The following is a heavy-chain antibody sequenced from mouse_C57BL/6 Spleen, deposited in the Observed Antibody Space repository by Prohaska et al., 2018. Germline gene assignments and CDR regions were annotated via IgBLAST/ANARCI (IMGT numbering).Heavy chain of an antibody. CDR3: TRKAPYYYAMDY. Sequence: VKQTPVHGLEWIGAIDPETGGTAYNQKFKGKAILTADKSSSTAYMELRSLTSEDSAVYYCTRKAPYYYAMDYWGQGTSVTVSS. CDR2: IDPETGGT. J-gene: IGHJ4*01. V-gene: IGHV1-15*01.